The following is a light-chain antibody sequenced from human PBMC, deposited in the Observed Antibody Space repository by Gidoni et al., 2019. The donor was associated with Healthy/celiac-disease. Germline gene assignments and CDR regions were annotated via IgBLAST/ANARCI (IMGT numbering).Light chain of an antibody. V-gene: IGKV1-8*01. Sequence: AIRMTQSPSSFSASTGDRVTITCRASQGISSYLAWYQQNPGKAPKLLIYAASTLQSGVPSRFSGIGSGTDFTLTISCLQSEDFATYYCQQYYSYPFTFGGGTKVEIK. CDR1: QGISSY. CDR2: AAS. CDR3: QQYYSYPFT. J-gene: IGKJ4*01.